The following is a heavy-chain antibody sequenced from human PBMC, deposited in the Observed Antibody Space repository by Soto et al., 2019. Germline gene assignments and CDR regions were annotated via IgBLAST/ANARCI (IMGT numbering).Heavy chain of an antibody. CDR3: ARNWNTWNELNWFDP. J-gene: IGHJ5*02. Sequence: QVQLVESGGGVVQPGRSLRLSCAASGFTFSSYAMHWVRQAPGKGLEWVAVISYDGSNKYYADSVKGRLTISRDTSKNTLYLQMNRLRAEDTAVYYCARNWNTWNELNWFDPWGQGTLVTVSS. D-gene: IGHD1-1*01. CDR1: GFTFSSYA. V-gene: IGHV3-30-3*01. CDR2: ISYDGSNK.